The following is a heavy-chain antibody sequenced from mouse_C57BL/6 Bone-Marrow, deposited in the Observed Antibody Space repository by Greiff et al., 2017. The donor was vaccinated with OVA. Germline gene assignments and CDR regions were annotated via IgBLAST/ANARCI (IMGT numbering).Heavy chain of an antibody. CDR1: GYTFTGYW. CDR3: ARHEDITTVVATRYFDY. Sequence: VQLQQSGAELLKPGASVKLSCKATGYTFTGYWIEWVKQRPGHGLEWIGEILPGSGSIKYNEKFKDKATLTADKSSSTVYMELSRLTSEDSAVYFCARHEDITTVVATRYFDYWGQGTTLTVSS. J-gene: IGHJ2*01. CDR2: ILPGSGSI. D-gene: IGHD1-1*01. V-gene: IGHV1-62-2*01.